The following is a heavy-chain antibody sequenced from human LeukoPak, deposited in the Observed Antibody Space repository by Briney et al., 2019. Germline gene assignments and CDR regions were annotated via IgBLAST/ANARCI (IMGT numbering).Heavy chain of an antibody. CDR1: GFTFSGYG. CDR2: LSFDGSNK. V-gene: IGHV3-30*18. Sequence: GGSLRPSCAASGFTFSGYGMHWVRQAPGKGLEWVAVLSFDGSNKYYADSVRGRFTISRDNSKNTLYLQMNSLRAEDTALYYCAKDRGFGELSYYTYGMDVWGPGTTVTVSS. CDR3: AKDRGFGELSYYTYGMDV. D-gene: IGHD3-10*01. J-gene: IGHJ6*02.